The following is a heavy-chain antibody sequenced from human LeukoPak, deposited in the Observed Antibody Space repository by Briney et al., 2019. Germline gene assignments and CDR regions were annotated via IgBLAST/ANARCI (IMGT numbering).Heavy chain of an antibody. CDR1: GFTFSSYA. V-gene: IGHV3-30-3*01. CDR3: ARSLPGYYGMDV. Sequence: GRSLRLSCAASGFTFSSYAMRWVRQAPGKGLEWVAVISYDGGNKYYADSVKGRFTISRDNSRNTLYLQMNSLRAEDTAVYYCARSLPGYYGMDVWGQGTTVTVSS. CDR2: ISYDGGNK. J-gene: IGHJ6*02.